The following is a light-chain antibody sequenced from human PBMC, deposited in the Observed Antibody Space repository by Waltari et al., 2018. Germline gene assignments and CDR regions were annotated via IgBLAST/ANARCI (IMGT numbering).Light chain of an antibody. J-gene: IGLJ2*01. CDR2: DVS. V-gene: IGLV2-14*03. CDR3: SSHTSSSTVV. CDR1: SSDVGGSNF. Sequence: QSALTQPASVSGSPGQSITISCTGTSSDVGGSNFVSWYQHHPGKAPKLMIYDVSKRPSVVSIRFSCSKSGNTASLTISVLQAEDESDYYCSSHTSSSTVVFGGGTKLTVL.